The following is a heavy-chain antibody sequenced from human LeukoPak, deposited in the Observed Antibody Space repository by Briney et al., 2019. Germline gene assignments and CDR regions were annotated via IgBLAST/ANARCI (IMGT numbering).Heavy chain of an antibody. Sequence: PSETLSLTCTVSGGSVSSGSYYWSWIRQPPGKGLEWIGYIYYSGSTNYNPSLKSRVTISVDTSKNQFSLKLSSVTAADTAVYYCASEGALTEWSYYYYGMDVWGQGTTVTVSS. CDR1: GGSVSSGSYY. J-gene: IGHJ6*02. V-gene: IGHV4-61*01. D-gene: IGHD3-3*01. CDR2: IYYSGST. CDR3: ASEGALTEWSYYYYGMDV.